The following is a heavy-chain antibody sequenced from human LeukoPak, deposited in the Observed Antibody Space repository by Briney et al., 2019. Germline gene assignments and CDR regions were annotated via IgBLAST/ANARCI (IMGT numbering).Heavy chain of an antibody. J-gene: IGHJ5*02. Sequence: GGSLRLSCAASGFTFSTYSMNWVRQAPGKGLEWVSSITGSSSFIYYADSVKGRFTVSRDNAKNSLHLQMNSLRAEDTAVYYCARNYDRSGYGYNWFDPWGQGTLVTVSS. CDR3: ARNYDRSGYGYNWFDP. V-gene: IGHV3-21*01. D-gene: IGHD3-22*01. CDR1: GFTFSTYS. CDR2: ITGSSSFI.